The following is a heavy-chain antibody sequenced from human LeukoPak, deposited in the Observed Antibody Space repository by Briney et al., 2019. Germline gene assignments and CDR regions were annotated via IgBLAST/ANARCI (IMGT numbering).Heavy chain of an antibody. D-gene: IGHD5-12*01. CDR1: GYTFTSYG. CDR2: ISAYNGNT. Sequence: ASVKVSCKASGYTFTSYGISWVRQAPGQGLEWMGWISAYNGNTNYAQKFQGRVTITADKSTSTAYMELSSLRSEDTAVYYCARVVDIVAMEAPSYYYMDVWGKGTTVTVSS. CDR3: ARVVDIVAMEAPSYYYMDV. V-gene: IGHV1-18*01. J-gene: IGHJ6*03.